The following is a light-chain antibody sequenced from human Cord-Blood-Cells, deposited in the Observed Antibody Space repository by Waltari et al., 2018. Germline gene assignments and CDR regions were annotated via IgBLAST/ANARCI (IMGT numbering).Light chain of an antibody. CDR1: RSDVGGYNS. J-gene: IGLJ2*01. CDR3: SSYTSSSTPWY. V-gene: IGLV2-14*01. CDR2: EVS. Sequence: QSALTQPASVSGSPGQSITISCTGTRSDVGGYNSVSWYQQHPGKAPKLMIYEVSNRPSGVSNRFSGSKSGNTASLTISGLQAEDEADYYCSSYTSSSTPWYFGGGTKLTVL.